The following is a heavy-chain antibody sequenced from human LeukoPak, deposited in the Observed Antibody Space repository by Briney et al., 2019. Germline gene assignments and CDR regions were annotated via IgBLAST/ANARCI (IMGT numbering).Heavy chain of an antibody. CDR2: INQSGST. CDR1: GGSFSGYY. J-gene: IGHJ5*02. V-gene: IGHV4-34*01. Sequence: SETLSLTCAVYGGSFSGYYWSWIRQSPGKGLEWIGEINQSGSTNHNPSLKSRVTISVDTSKNQFSLKLSSVTAADTAVYYCARPYYYDSRIDPWGQGILVTVSS. CDR3: ARPYYYDSRIDP. D-gene: IGHD3-22*01.